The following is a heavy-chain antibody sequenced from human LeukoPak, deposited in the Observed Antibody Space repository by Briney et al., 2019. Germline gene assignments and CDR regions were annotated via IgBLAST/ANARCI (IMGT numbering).Heavy chain of an antibody. CDR3: AKDRLGIVGATIFDY. CDR1: GFTFSSYP. V-gene: IGHV3-21*04. Sequence: GGSLRLSCAASGFTFSSYPMNWVRQAPGKGPEWVACIGSNSHNIHYADSVKGRFSISRDNARNSLYLQMNSLRAEDTAVYYCAKDRLGIVGATIFDYWGQGTLVTVSS. D-gene: IGHD1-26*01. J-gene: IGHJ4*02. CDR2: IGSNSHNI.